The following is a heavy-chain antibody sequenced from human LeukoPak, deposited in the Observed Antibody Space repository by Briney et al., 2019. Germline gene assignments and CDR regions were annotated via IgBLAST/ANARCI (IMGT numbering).Heavy chain of an antibody. CDR1: GGSISSYY. J-gene: IGHJ4*02. D-gene: IGHD3-16*01. Sequence: SETLSLTCTVSGGSISSYYWSWIRQPPGKGLEWIGYIYYSGSTNYDPSLKSRVTISVDTSKNQFSLKLSSVTAADTAVYYCARAEVGGDLDYWGQGTLVTVSS. CDR2: IYYSGST. V-gene: IGHV4-59*01. CDR3: ARAEVGGDLDY.